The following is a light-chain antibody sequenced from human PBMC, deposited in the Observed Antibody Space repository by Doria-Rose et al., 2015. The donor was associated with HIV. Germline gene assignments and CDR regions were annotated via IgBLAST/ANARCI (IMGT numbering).Light chain of an antibody. CDR1: QSVRSN. CDR3: QQYNNWPPYT. V-gene: IGKV3-15*01. J-gene: IGKJ2*01. Sequence: VTLSVSPGERATLSCRASQSVRSNLAWYLQKPGQAPRLLIYGASTRATGIPARFSGSGSETEFTLTISSLQSEDFAVYYCQQYNNWPPYTFGQGTKLEIK. CDR2: GAS.